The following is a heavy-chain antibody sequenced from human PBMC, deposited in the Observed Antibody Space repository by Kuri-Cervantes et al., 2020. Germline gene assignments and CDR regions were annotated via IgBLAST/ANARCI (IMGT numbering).Heavy chain of an antibody. J-gene: IGHJ6*03. V-gene: IGHV3-30*02. D-gene: IGHD6-13*01. CDR3: AKESSSSQVGYYYYYYMDV. CDR1: GFTFSTYG. Sequence: GESLKISCAASGFTFSTYGMHWVRQVPGKGLEWVALIWHDGRNKYYADSVKGRFTVSRDNSKNTLYLQMNSLRAEDTAVYYCAKESSSSQVGYYYYYYMDVWGKGTTVTVSS. CDR2: IWHDGRNK.